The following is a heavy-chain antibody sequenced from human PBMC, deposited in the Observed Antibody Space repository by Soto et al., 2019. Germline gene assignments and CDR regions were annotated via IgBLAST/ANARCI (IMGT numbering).Heavy chain of an antibody. Sequence: ELQLMESGGGLVQPGGSLRLSCGASGFTVSTNYMSWVRQAPGKGLECVAIIYMSGNSYYADSVRGRFTISRDTSKRTLYLQMDSLRAEDTAVYYCTQEELGRDHWGQGTLVTVSS. V-gene: IGHV3-66*01. J-gene: IGHJ4*02. CDR3: TQEELGRDH. CDR1: GFTVSTNY. D-gene: IGHD7-27*01. CDR2: IYMSGNS.